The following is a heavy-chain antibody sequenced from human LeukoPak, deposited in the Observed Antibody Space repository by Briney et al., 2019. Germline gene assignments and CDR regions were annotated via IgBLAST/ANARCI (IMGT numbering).Heavy chain of an antibody. Sequence: GGSLRLSCAASGVTFDDYGMSWVRQAPGKGLEWVSGINWNGGSTGYADSVKGRFTISRDNAKNSLYLQMNSLRAEDTALYYCARISLTTGSYYYYYMDVWGKGTTVTVSS. CDR2: INWNGGST. D-gene: IGHD4-17*01. CDR1: GVTFDDYG. J-gene: IGHJ6*03. CDR3: ARISLTTGSYYYYYMDV. V-gene: IGHV3-20*04.